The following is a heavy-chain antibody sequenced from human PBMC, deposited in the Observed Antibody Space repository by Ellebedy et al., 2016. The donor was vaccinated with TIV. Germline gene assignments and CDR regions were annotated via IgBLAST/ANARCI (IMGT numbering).Heavy chain of an antibody. D-gene: IGHD5-12*01. CDR3: TREGYSGYAAGIDY. CDR1: GGSISRSTYY. CDR2: IYYRGRT. Sequence: SETLSLXCSVSGGSISRSTYYWGWIRQPPGKGLEWIGSIYYRGRTYYNPSLKSRVTMSMDTYKNQFSLKLSSVAAADTAVYYCTREGYSGYAAGIDYWGQGSLVTVSS. J-gene: IGHJ4*02. V-gene: IGHV4-39*07.